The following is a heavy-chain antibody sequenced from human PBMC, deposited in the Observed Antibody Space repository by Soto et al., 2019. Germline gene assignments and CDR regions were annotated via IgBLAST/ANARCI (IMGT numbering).Heavy chain of an antibody. J-gene: IGHJ4*02. CDR1: GFSLSTSGVG. D-gene: IGHD3-9*01. CDR3: AHKGPEDWPLDY. Sequence: QVRLRESGPTLVRPTQTLTLTCAFSGFSLSTSGVGVGWIRQPPGKALEWLAVIYWDDSKHYSPSLRSRLTITTDTSKNQVVLTMTNMDPMDTGTYYCAHKGPEDWPLDYWGQGTLVTVSS. V-gene: IGHV2-5*02. CDR2: IYWDDSK.